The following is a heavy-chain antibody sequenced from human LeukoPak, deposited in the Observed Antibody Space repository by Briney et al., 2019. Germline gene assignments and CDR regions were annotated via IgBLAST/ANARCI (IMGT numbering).Heavy chain of an antibody. CDR3: ATNYRGGAAGTLYYYMDV. CDR2: IIPMFGTA. V-gene: IGHV1-69*13. CDR1: GGTFSSYA. J-gene: IGHJ6*03. D-gene: IGHD6-13*01. Sequence: SVKVSCKASGGTFSSYAISWVRQAPGQGLEWMGGIIPMFGTANYAQKFQGRVTNTAHESNNTPYMEVNELRDVETAGYFFATNYRGGAAGTLYYYMDVWGTGTPVTVSS.